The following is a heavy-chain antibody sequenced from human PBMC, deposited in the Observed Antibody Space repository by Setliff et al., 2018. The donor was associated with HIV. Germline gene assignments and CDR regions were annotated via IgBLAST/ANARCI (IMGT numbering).Heavy chain of an antibody. CDR2: IYSTGST. Sequence: SETLSLTCAVSGGSISSYYWSWIRQPAGKGLEWIGRIYSTGSTNYNPSLKSRVTISVDTSKNQFSLKLYSVTAADTAVYYCARAYFGSGIYYWGQGTLVTVSS. V-gene: IGHV4-4*07. D-gene: IGHD3-10*01. CDR1: GGSISSYY. CDR3: ARAYFGSGIYY. J-gene: IGHJ4*02.